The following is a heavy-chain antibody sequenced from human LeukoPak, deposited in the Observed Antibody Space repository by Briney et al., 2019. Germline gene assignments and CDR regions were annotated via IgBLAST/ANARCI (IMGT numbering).Heavy chain of an antibody. Sequence: PSETLSLTCTVSGCSISSYYWSWIRQPPGKGLEWIGYIYYSGSTNYNPSLKSRVTISVDTSKNQFSLKLSSATAADTAVYYCARLRTAMGVFDPWGQGTLVTVSS. CDR3: ARLRTAMGVFDP. D-gene: IGHD5-18*01. V-gene: IGHV4-59*01. CDR2: IYYSGST. J-gene: IGHJ5*02. CDR1: GCSISSYY.